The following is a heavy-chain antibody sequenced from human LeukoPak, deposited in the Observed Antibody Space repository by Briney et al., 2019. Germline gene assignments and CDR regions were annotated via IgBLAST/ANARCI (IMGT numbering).Heavy chain of an antibody. CDR2: IYHTGGT. CDR1: GYSISSSYY. Sequence: SETLSLTCAVSGYSISSSYYWGWIRQPPGKGLEWIGSIYHTGGTYYNPSLESRVTISIDTSKNQFSLNLSSVTAADTAVYYCARDAQTYYYDTSGYYFEYWGQGTLVTVSS. D-gene: IGHD3-22*01. V-gene: IGHV4-38-2*02. CDR3: ARDAQTYYYDTSGYYFEY. J-gene: IGHJ4*02.